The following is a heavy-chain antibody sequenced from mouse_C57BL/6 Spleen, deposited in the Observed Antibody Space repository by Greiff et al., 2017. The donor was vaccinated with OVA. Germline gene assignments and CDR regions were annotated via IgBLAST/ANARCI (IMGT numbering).Heavy chain of an antibody. CDR1: GYSFTGYF. D-gene: IGHD2-1*01. CDR2: INPYNCDT. J-gene: IGHJ1*03. CDR3: ARQLPTCYIDV. V-gene: IGHV1-20*01. Sequence: VQLQQSGPELVKPGDSVKISCKASGYSFTGYFMNWVMQSHGKSLEWIGRINPYNCDTFYNQKFKGKATLTVDKSSSTAHMELRSLTSEDSAVYYCARQLPTCYIDVWGTGTTVTVSS.